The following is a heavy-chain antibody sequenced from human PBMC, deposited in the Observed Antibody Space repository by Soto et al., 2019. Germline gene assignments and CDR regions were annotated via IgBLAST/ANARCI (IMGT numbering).Heavy chain of an antibody. Sequence: QVQLVQSGAEVKKPGSSVKVSCKASGGTFSSYAISWVRQAPGQGLEWMGGIIPIFGTANYAQKFQGRVTITADKSTSTAYMELSSLRSGDTAVYYCARDLKTTVKGAYYYYYYGMDVWGQGTTVTVSS. V-gene: IGHV1-69*06. D-gene: IGHD4-17*01. CDR3: ARDLKTTVKGAYYYYYYGMDV. J-gene: IGHJ6*02. CDR2: IIPIFGTA. CDR1: GGTFSSYA.